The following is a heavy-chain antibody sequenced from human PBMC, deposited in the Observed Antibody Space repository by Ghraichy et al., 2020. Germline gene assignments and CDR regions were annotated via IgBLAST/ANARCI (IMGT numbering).Heavy chain of an antibody. V-gene: IGHV3-30-3*01. CDR2: ISYDGSNK. D-gene: IGHD2-2*01. CDR3: ARGQIVVVPLYFDY. Sequence: GGSLRLSCAASGFTFSSYAMHWVRQAPGKGLEWVAVISYDGSNKYYADSVKGRFTISRDNSKNTLYLQMNSLRAEDTAVYYCARGQIVVVPLYFDYWGQGTLVTVSS. J-gene: IGHJ4*02. CDR1: GFTFSSYA.